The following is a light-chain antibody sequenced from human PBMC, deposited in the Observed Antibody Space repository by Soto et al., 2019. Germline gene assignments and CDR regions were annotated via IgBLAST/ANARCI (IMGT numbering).Light chain of an antibody. Sequence: DIQMTQSPSSLSASVGDRVSVSCRASQNIDSYLNWYQQKPGKAPKLLIYAASSLQSGVPSRFSGSGSGTDFTLTISSLQPEDFATYYCQQSYSTPPSTFGQGTRLEIK. V-gene: IGKV1-39*01. CDR2: AAS. CDR3: QQSYSTPPST. CDR1: QNIDSY. J-gene: IGKJ5*01.